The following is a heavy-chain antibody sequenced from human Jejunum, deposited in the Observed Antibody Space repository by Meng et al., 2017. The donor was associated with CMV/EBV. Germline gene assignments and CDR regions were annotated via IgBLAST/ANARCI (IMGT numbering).Heavy chain of an antibody. CDR3: ARDLWGLGDY. CDR2: ISLDGSST. Sequence: SWVVSGFTVSNYWMHWVRQAPGKGLVWVSRISLDGSSTKYADSVKGRFTISRDNAKNTVYLQMKSLRVEDTAVYYCARDLWGLGDYWGQGTLVTVSS. J-gene: IGHJ4*02. D-gene: IGHD3/OR15-3a*01. V-gene: IGHV3-74*03. CDR1: GFTVSNYW.